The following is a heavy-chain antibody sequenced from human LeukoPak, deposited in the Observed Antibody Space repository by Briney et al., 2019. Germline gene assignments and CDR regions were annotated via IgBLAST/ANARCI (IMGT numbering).Heavy chain of an antibody. CDR2: IYYSGST. V-gene: IGHV4-59*01. CDR3: ARGWWSGFDF. J-gene: IGHJ4*02. Sequence: SGTLSFTCTVSGGSISSYYWNWIRQPPGKGLEWIGYIYYSGSTNYNPSLKSRVTISVDTSKNQFSLKLSSVTAADTAVYYCARGWWSGFDFWGQGTLVTVSS. CDR1: GGSISSYY. D-gene: IGHD2-15*01.